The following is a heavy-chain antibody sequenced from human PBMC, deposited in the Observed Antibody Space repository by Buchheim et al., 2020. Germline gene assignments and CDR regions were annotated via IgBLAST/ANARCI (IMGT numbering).Heavy chain of an antibody. V-gene: IGHV4-30-4*01. Sequence: QVQLQDSGPGLVKPSQTLSLTCPFSGGSISSGDYYWSWIRNPPGKGLEWIGYIYYSGSTYYNPSLKSRVTISVATPKNQFSLKLSSVTAADTAVYYCARVASVAAAAGPDYWGQGTL. J-gene: IGHJ4*02. CDR2: IYYSGST. CDR1: GGSISSGDYY. CDR3: ARVASVAAAAGPDY. D-gene: IGHD6-13*01.